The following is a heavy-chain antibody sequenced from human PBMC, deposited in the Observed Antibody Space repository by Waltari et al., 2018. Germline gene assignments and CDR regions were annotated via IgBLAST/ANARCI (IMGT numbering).Heavy chain of an antibody. V-gene: IGHV3-48*03. CDR2: ISSSGSTI. CDR1: GFTFSSYR. CDR3: ARDDRYYYYMDV. Sequence: EVQVVGAGGGLVQAGGSLRLSCATSGFTFSSYRMNWGRQAPGKGLEWVSYISSSGSTIYYADSVKGRFTISRDNAKNSLYLQMNSLRAEDTAVYYCARDDRYYYYMDVWGKGTTVTVSS. J-gene: IGHJ6*03.